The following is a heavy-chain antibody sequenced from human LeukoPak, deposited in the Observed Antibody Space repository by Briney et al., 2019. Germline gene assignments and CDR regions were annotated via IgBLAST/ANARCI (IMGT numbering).Heavy chain of an antibody. V-gene: IGHV3-21*01. Sequence: PGGSLRLSCAASGFTFSTYSMNWVRQAPGKGLEWASSISSSTIYTYYADSVKGRFTISRDNAKNSLYLQMNSLRAEDTAVYYCARGRSWVDYWGQGTLVTVSS. CDR2: ISSSTIYT. J-gene: IGHJ4*02. D-gene: IGHD2-15*01. CDR3: ARGRSWVDY. CDR1: GFTFSTYS.